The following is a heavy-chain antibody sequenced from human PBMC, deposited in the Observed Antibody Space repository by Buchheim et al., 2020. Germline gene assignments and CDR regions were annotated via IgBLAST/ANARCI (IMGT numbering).Heavy chain of an antibody. V-gene: IGHV4-31*03. CDR1: GGSISSGGYY. CDR2: IYYSGST. J-gene: IGHJ5*02. D-gene: IGHD2-15*01. Sequence: QVQLQESGPGLVKPSQTLSLTCTVSGGSISSGGYYWSWIRQHPGKGLEWIGYIYYSGSTNYNPSLKSRVTISVEPSKNQSSLKLSSVTAADTAVYYCAREPCSGGSCYSVGWFDPWGQGTL. CDR3: AREPCSGGSCYSVGWFDP.